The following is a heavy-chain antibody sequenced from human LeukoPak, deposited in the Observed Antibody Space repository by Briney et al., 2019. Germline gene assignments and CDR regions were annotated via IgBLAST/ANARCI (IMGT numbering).Heavy chain of an antibody. CDR1: GGSVSSGGYY. J-gene: IGHJ4*02. Sequence: SETLSLACTVSGGSVSSGGYYWSWIRQPPGKGLEWIGYIYYSGSTNYNPSLKSRVTISVDTSKNQFSLKLSSVTAADTAVYYCARAAYSYGYGRWGQGTLVTVSS. CDR3: ARAAYSYGYGR. D-gene: IGHD5-18*01. CDR2: IYYSGST. V-gene: IGHV4-61*08.